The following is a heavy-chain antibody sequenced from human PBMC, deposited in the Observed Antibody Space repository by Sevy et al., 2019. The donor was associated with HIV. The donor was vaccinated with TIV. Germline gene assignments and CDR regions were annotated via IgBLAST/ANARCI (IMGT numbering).Heavy chain of an antibody. CDR2: ISAYNGNT. J-gene: IGHJ4*02. CDR1: GYTFTSYG. Sequence: ASVKVSCKASGYTFTSYGISWVRRAPGQGLEWMGWISAYNGNTNYAQKLQGRVTMTTDTSTSTAYMELRSLRSDDTAVYYYARVGRYDYVWGSYRSPDFDYWGQGTLVTVSS. CDR3: ARVGRYDYVWGSYRSPDFDY. D-gene: IGHD3-16*02. V-gene: IGHV1-18*01.